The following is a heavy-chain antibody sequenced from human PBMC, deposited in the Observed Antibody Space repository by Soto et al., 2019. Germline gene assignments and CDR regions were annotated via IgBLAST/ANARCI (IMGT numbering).Heavy chain of an antibody. J-gene: IGHJ4*02. CDR2: IYPGDSDT. CDR1: GYSFTSYW. CDR3: ARQGYGELALYFDY. Sequence: GESLKISCQGSGYSFTSYWIGWVRQMPGKGLEWMGIIYPGDSDTRYSPSFQGQVTISANKSISTAYLQWNSLKASDTAIYYCARQGYGELALYFDYWGQGTLVTSPQ. V-gene: IGHV5-51*01. D-gene: IGHD4-17*01.